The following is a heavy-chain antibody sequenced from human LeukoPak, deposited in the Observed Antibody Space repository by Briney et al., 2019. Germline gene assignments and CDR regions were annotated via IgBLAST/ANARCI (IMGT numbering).Heavy chain of an antibody. D-gene: IGHD2-21*01. CDR2: ISGSGGST. J-gene: IGHJ4*02. V-gene: IGHV3-23*01. Sequence: PGGSLRLSCAASGFTFSSYWMHWVRQAPGKGLVWVSAISGSGGSTYYADSVKGRFTISRDNSKNTLYLQMNSLRAEDTAVYYCAKDLIVGRYYFDYWGQGTLVTVSS. CDR3: AKDLIVGRYYFDY. CDR1: GFTFSSYW.